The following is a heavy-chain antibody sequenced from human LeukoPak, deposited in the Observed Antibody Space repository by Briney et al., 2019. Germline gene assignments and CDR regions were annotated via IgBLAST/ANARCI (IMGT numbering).Heavy chain of an antibody. Sequence: PGRSLRLSCAASGFSFDDYGMSWVRQAPGKGLEWVAFIRFDGTSEFYADSVKARFTISRDNSQNTVSLQLNNLRIEDTALYYCAKTSLSDPSGHYYYMDVWGKGTTVTVSS. D-gene: IGHD3-3*01. CDR2: IRFDGTSE. J-gene: IGHJ6*03. V-gene: IGHV3-30*02. CDR3: AKTSLSDPSGHYYYMDV. CDR1: GFSFDDYG.